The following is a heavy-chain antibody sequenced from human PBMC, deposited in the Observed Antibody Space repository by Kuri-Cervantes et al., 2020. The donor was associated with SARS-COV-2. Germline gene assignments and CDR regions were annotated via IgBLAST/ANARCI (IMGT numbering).Heavy chain of an antibody. CDR3: AGVLEGIGAAGSHYYYYRDV. V-gene: IGHV4-4*07. CDR2: NYTSGST. CDR1: GDSISGYF. J-gene: IGHJ6*03. Sequence: SETLSLTCTVSGDSISGYFWSWFRQPAGKGPEWSGHNYTSGSTNYNPSLKSRVTMSVDTSKNHFSLRLSSVTAADTAVYYCAGVLEGIGAAGSHYYYYRDVWGKGTTVTVSS. D-gene: IGHD6-13*01.